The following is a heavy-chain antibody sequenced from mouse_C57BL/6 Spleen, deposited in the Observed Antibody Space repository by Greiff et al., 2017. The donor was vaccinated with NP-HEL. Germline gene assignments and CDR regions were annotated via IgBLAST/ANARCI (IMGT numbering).Heavy chain of an antibody. J-gene: IGHJ2*01. CDR3: ARGGLRQGDY. CDR1: GYAFTNYL. Sequence: QVQLKESGAELVRPGTSVKVSCKASGYAFTNYLIEWVKQRPGQGLEWIGVINPGSGGTNYNEKFKGKATLTADKSSSTAYMQLSSLTSEDSAVYFCARGGLRQGDYWGQGTTLTVSS. V-gene: IGHV1-54*01. D-gene: IGHD2-4*01. CDR2: INPGSGGT.